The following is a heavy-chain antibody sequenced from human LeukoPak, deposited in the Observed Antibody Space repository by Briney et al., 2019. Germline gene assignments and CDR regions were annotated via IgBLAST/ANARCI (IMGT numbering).Heavy chain of an antibody. CDR1: GGSISSSSYY. D-gene: IGHD3-10*01. V-gene: IGHV4-39*01. Sequence: PSETLSLTCTVSGGSISSSSYYWGWIRQPPGKGLEWIGSIYYSGSTYYNPSLKSRVTISVDTSKNQFSLKLSSVTAADTAVYYCAGHIPPLLWFGESRWVFGYMDVWGKGTTVTISS. CDR2: IYYSGST. J-gene: IGHJ6*03. CDR3: AGHIPPLLWFGESRWVFGYMDV.